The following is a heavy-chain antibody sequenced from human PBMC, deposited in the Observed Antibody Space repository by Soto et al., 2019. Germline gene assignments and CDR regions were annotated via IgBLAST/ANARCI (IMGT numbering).Heavy chain of an antibody. D-gene: IGHD6-13*01. CDR3: ARGPGCTGIAAAGRENWFDR. V-gene: IGHV1-69*01. CDR2: IIPIFGTA. J-gene: IGHJ5*02. Sequence: QVQLVQSGAEVKKPGSSVKVSCKASGGTFSSYAISWVRQAPGQGLEWMGGIIPIFGTANYAQKFQGRVTVTADESTSTAYMELSSLRSEDTAGYYCARGPGCTGIAAAGRENWFDRWGQGTLVTVSA. CDR1: GGTFSSYA.